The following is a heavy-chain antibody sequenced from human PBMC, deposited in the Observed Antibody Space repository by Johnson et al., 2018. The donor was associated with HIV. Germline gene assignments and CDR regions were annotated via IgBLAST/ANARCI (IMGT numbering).Heavy chain of an antibody. CDR3: ARVRVKRVQSSSWYGGAFDL. CDR2: ISYDGSNK. D-gene: IGHD2-2*01. Sequence: QVQLVESGGGVVQPGRSLRLSCAASGFTLNSYAMHWVRQAPGKGLEWVSVISYDGSNKYHAGSVKGRFTISRDNSKNTLYLQMNSLRAEDTAVYYCARVRVKRVQSSSWYGGAFDLWGQGTMVTVSS. V-gene: IGHV3-30-3*01. J-gene: IGHJ3*01. CDR1: GFTLNSYA.